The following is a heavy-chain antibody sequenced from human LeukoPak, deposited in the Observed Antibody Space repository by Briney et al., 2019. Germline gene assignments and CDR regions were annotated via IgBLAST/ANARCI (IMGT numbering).Heavy chain of an antibody. J-gene: IGHJ4*02. CDR3: AREGGYSGYDPIDY. Sequence: SEPLSLTCTVSGGSISSSSTYYWGWIRQPPGKGLGWIGTINYSGSTYYNPSLKSRVTMSVDTSKNQFSLKLSSVTAADTAVYYCAREGGYSGYDPIDYWGQGTLVTVSS. CDR2: INYSGST. D-gene: IGHD5-12*01. V-gene: IGHV4-39*07. CDR1: GGSISSSSTYY.